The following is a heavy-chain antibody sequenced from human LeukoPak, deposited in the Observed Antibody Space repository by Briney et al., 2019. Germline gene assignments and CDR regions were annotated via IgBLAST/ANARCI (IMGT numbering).Heavy chain of an antibody. V-gene: IGHV3-33*01. Sequence: GSLRLSCAGSGFTFRSYCLQWVRQAPGQGLEWVAVIWYDGSNKYYADSVKGRFTISRDNSKNTLYLQMNSLRAEDTAVYYCARNLRPITMVRGVIIPVFDPWGQGTLVTVSS. CDR3: ARNLRPITMVRGVIIPVFDP. D-gene: IGHD3-10*01. CDR2: IWYDGSNK. J-gene: IGHJ5*02. CDR1: GFTFRSYC.